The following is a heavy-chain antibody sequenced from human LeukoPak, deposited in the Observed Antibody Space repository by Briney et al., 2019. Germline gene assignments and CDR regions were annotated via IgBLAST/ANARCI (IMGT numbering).Heavy chain of an antibody. D-gene: IGHD2-15*01. V-gene: IGHV4-34*01. CDR3: ARGRGDVVVVAATPDI. Sequence: SETLSLTCAVYGGSFSGYYWSWIRQPPGKGLEWIGEINHSGSTNYNPSLKSRVTISVDASKNQFSLKLSSVTAADTAVYYCARGRGDVVVVAATPDIWGQGTMVTVSS. J-gene: IGHJ3*02. CDR1: GGSFSGYY. CDR2: INHSGST.